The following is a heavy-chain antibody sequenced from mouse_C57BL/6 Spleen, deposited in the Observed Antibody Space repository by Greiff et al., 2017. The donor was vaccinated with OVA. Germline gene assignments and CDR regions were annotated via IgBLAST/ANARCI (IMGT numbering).Heavy chain of an antibody. CDR2: IHPNSGST. Sequence: QVQLQQPGAELVKPGASVQLSCKASGYTFTSYWMHWVKQRPGQGLEWIGMIHPNSGSTNYNEKFKSKATLTVDKSSSTAYMQLSSLTSEDSAVYYCASPSLGYYAMDYWGQGTSVTVSS. V-gene: IGHV1-64*01. CDR1: GYTFTSYW. D-gene: IGHD4-1*01. J-gene: IGHJ4*01. CDR3: ASPSLGYYAMDY.